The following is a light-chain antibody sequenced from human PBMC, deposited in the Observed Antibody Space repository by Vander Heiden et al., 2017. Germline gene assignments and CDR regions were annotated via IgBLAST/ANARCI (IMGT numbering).Light chain of an antibody. CDR2: EDN. CDR1: SSDVGSYNL. J-gene: IGLJ2*01. CDR3: CSYAGSGTLV. V-gene: IGLV2-23*01. Sequence: QSALTQPASVSGSPGPSITISCTGTSSDVGSYNLVSWYQQHPGKAPKLMIYEDNKRPSGVSNRFSGSKSGNTASLTISGLQAEDEADYYCCSYAGSGTLVFGGGTKLTVL.